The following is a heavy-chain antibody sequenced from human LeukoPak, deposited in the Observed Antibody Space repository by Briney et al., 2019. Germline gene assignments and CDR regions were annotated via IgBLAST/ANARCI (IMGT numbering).Heavy chain of an antibody. J-gene: IGHJ4*02. D-gene: IGHD2-21*02. CDR3: ARRPHEVTSSLDIDY. CDR1: GASPTTDTYY. Sequence: SETLSLTCTVSGASPTTDTYYWGWIRQPPGKGLEWIGSISNSGTTYSNPSLKNRVFISRDTSRNQFSLSLIAVTAADTAVYYCARRPHEVTSSLDIDYWGQGTRVTVSS. V-gene: IGHV4-39*01. CDR2: ISNSGTT.